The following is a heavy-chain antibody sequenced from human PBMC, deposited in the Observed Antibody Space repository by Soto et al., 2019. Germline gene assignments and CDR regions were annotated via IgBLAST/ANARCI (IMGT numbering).Heavy chain of an antibody. J-gene: IGHJ6*02. D-gene: IGHD1-26*01. V-gene: IGHV1-2*02. Sequence: ASVKVSCKASGYTLTGYYMHWVRQAPGQGLEWMGWINPNSGGTNYAQKFQGRVTMTRDTSISTAYMELSRLRSDDTAVYYCARGVGLLAGMDVWGQGTTVTVSS. CDR1: GYTLTGYY. CDR2: INPNSGGT. CDR3: ARGVGLLAGMDV.